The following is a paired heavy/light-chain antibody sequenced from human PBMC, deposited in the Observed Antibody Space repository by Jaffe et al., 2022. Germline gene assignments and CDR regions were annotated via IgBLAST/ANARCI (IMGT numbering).Light chain of an antibody. CDR2: GAS. Sequence: EIVMTQSPATLSVSPGERATLSCRASQSVSSNLAWYQQKPGQAPRLLIYGASTRATGIPARFSGSGSGTEFTLTISSLQSEDFAVYYCQQYNNWPPPFGGGTKVEIK. V-gene: IGKV3-15*01. CDR3: QQYNNWPPP. J-gene: IGKJ4*01. CDR1: QSVSSN.
Heavy chain of an antibody. Sequence: QVQLVQSGAEVKKPGSSVKVSCKASGGTFSSYAISWVRQAPGQGLEWMGGIIPIFGTANYAQKFQGRVTITTDESTSTAYMELSSLRSEDTAVYYCARGARHYYDSSGYYCWFDPWGQGTLVTVSS. V-gene: IGHV1-69*05. D-gene: IGHD3-22*01. J-gene: IGHJ5*02. CDR3: ARGARHYYDSSGYYCWFDP. CDR1: GGTFSSYA. CDR2: IIPIFGTA.